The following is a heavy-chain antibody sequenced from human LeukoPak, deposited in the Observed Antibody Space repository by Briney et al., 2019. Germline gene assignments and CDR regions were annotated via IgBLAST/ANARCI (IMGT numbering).Heavy chain of an antibody. CDR1: GSSISSGNW. CDR2: IYHSGST. Sequence: PSGTLSLTCTVSGSSISSGNWWSWVRQPPGKGLEWIGEIYHSGSTNYNPSLESRVTISVDKSKNQFSLKLSSVTAADTAVYYCARWDMSINWALGYFDYWGQGSLVTVSS. CDR3: ARWDMSINWALGYFDY. J-gene: IGHJ4*02. D-gene: IGHD1-1*01. V-gene: IGHV4-4*02.